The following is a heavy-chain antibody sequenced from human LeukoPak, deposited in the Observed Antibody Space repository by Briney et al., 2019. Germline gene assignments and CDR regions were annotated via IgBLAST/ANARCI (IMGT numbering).Heavy chain of an antibody. D-gene: IGHD2-21*02. J-gene: IGHJ4*02. CDR2: IKQDGSEK. Sequence: PGGSLRLSCAASGFTFSSYWMTWVRQAPGKGLEWVANIKQDGSEKYYVDSVKGRFTISRDNAKNSLYLQMNSLRAEDTAVYYCEAYIVVVTALLDYWGQGTLVTVSS. CDR1: GFTFSSYW. V-gene: IGHV3-7*01. CDR3: EAYIVVVTALLDY.